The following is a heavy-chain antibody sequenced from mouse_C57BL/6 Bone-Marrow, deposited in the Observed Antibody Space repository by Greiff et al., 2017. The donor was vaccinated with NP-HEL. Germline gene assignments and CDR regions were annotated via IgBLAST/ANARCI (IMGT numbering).Heavy chain of an antibody. CDR3: ARRTVVAPFDY. J-gene: IGHJ2*01. Sequence: QVQLQQPGAELVRPGTSVKLSCKASGYTFTSYWMHWVKQRPGQGLEWIGVIDPSDSYTNYNQKFKGKATLTVDTSSSTAYMQLSSLTSEDSAVYYCARRTVVAPFDYWGQGTTRTVSS. V-gene: IGHV1-59*01. CDR1: GYTFTSYW. D-gene: IGHD1-1*01. CDR2: IDPSDSYT.